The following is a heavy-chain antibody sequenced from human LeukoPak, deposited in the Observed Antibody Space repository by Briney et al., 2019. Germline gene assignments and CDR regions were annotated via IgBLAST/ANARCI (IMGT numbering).Heavy chain of an antibody. V-gene: IGHV1-69*05. CDR2: IIPIFGTA. CDR3: AREFSSTSFDP. D-gene: IGHD2-2*01. Sequence: GSSVNVSCKASGGTFSSYAISWVRQAPGQGLEWMGGIIPIFGTANYAQKFQGRVTITTDESTSTAYMGLSSLRSEDTAVYYCAREFSSTSFDPWGQGTLVTVSS. J-gene: IGHJ5*02. CDR1: GGTFSSYA.